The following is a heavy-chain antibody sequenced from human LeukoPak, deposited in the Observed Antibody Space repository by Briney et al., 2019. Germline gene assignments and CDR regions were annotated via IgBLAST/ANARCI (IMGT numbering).Heavy chain of an antibody. CDR2: ISSTSSYI. Sequence: TGGSLRLSCAASGFTFSSYSMNWVRQAPGKGLEWVSSISSTSSYIYYAGSVKGRFTISRDNAKNSLYLQMNTLRAEDTAVYYCARASSGWAVDLYYFDYWGQGTLVTVSS. J-gene: IGHJ4*02. V-gene: IGHV3-21*01. CDR3: ARASSGWAVDLYYFDY. D-gene: IGHD6-19*01. CDR1: GFTFSSYS.